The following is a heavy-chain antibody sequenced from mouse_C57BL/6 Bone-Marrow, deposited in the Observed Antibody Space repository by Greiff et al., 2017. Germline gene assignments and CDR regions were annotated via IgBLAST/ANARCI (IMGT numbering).Heavy chain of an antibody. D-gene: IGHD2-5*01. Sequence: EVKLVESGGGLVKPGGSLKLSCAASGFTFSSYAMSWVRQTPEKRLEWVATISDGGSYTYYPDNVKGRFTISRDNAKNNLYLQMSHLKSEDTAMYYCARKIYYSNSYFDYWGQGTTLTGSS. CDR1: GFTFSSYA. CDR3: ARKIYYSNSYFDY. CDR2: ISDGGSYT. V-gene: IGHV5-4*03. J-gene: IGHJ2*01.